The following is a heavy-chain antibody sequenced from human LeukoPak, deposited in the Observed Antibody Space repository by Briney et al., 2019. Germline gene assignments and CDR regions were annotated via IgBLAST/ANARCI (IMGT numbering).Heavy chain of an antibody. V-gene: IGHV3-23*01. CDR1: GFSFSAYD. CDR3: AKDASSGTYYDY. Sequence: GGSLRLSCAASGFSFSAYDMSWVRQAPGKGLEWVSAVSASGGSTYTADSVKGRITISRDNSKNTLYLEVNSLRADDTAVYYCAKDASSGTYYDYWGRGTLVTVSS. CDR2: VSASGGST. J-gene: IGHJ4*02. D-gene: IGHD1-26*01.